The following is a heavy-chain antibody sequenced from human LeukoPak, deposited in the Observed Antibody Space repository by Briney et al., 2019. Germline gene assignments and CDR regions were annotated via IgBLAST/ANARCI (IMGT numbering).Heavy chain of an antibody. V-gene: IGHV3-23*01. D-gene: IGHD6-19*01. Sequence: GGSLRLSCAASGFTFSSYGMSWVRQAPGKGLEWVSAISGSGGSTYYADSVKGRFTISRDNSKNTLYLQMNSLRAEDTAVFYCAKESGSGWYNWFDPWGQGTLVTVSS. CDR2: ISGSGGST. CDR3: AKESGSGWYNWFDP. CDR1: GFTFSSYG. J-gene: IGHJ5*02.